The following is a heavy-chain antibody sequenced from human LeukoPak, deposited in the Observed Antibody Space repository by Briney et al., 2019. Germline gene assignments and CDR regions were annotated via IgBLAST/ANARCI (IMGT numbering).Heavy chain of an antibody. J-gene: IGHJ6*02. CDR1: GFTFSTYS. CDR3: ASFRYPT. CDR2: ISSNSDYL. D-gene: IGHD1-1*01. Sequence: GGSLRLSCAASGFTFSTYSMNWVRQAPGKGLEWVSSISSNSDYLHYADSVKGRFTISRDNAKNPLYLQMNSLRAEDTAVYYCASFRYPTWGQGTTVTVSS. V-gene: IGHV3-21*01.